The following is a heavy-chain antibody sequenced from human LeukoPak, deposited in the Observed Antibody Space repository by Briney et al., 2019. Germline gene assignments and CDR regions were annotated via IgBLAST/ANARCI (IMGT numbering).Heavy chain of an antibody. CDR2: IKQDGSEK. V-gene: IGHV3-7*01. D-gene: IGHD2-2*01. J-gene: IGHJ3*02. Sequence: GGSLRLSCAASGFTFSSYWMSWVRQAPGKGLEWVANIKQDGSEKYHVDSVKGRFTISRDNAKNSLYLQMNSLRAEDTAVYYCARDGRVYCSSTSCPGAFDIWGQGTMVTVSS. CDR3: ARDGRVYCSSTSCPGAFDI. CDR1: GFTFSSYW.